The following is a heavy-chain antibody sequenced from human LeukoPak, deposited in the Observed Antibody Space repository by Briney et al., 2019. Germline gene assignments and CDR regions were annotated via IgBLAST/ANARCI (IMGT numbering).Heavy chain of an antibody. J-gene: IGHJ4*02. D-gene: IGHD3-22*01. CDR1: GDSVSSNSAA. CDR3: VGSGYYREYYFDY. CDR2: TYYRSKWYN. V-gene: IGHV6-1*01. Sequence: SQTLSLTCAISGDSVSSNSAAWNWIRQSPSRGLEWLGRTYYRSKWYNDYAVSVKSRITINPDTSKNQFSLQLNSVTAADTAVYYCVGSGYYREYYFDYWGQGTLVTVSS.